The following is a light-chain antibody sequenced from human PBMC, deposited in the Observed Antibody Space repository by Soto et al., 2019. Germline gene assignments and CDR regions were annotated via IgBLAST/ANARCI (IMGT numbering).Light chain of an antibody. CDR2: DAS. CDR3: QHYGGVWT. CDR1: QSISNR. V-gene: IGKV1-5*01. J-gene: IGKJ1*01. Sequence: DIQMTQSPSTLSASVGDRVTITCRASQSISNRLSWYQQKPRKAPKVLIYDASSLASGVPSRFSGGGCATEFILTISSLQPDDFATYHCQHYGGVWTFGQGTKVEIK.